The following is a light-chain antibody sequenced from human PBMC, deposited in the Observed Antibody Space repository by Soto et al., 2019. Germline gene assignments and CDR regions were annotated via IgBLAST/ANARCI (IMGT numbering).Light chain of an antibody. V-gene: IGKV3-11*02. CDR2: DAS. J-gene: IGKJ2*01. CDR1: QDVTIF. Sequence: EILLAQSPVTLSLASGDSATRSCKASQDVTIFLAWYQQKPGQAPRLLIHDASNRATGVPARFSGSGSGRDFTLTITSLEPEDFAVYYCQQRSTWLYTFGQGTKLEV. CDR3: QQRSTWLYT.